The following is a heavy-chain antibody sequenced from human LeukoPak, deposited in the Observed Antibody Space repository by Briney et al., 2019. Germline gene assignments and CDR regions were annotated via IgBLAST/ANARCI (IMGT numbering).Heavy chain of an antibody. J-gene: IGHJ6*02. CDR3: ARDLVVVPAGPRGYYYGMDV. D-gene: IGHD2-2*01. Sequence: GGSLRLSCAASGFTFSSYEMNWVRQAPGKGLEWVSYISSSGSTIYYADSVKGRFTISRDNAKNSLYLQMNSLRAEDTAVYYCARDLVVVPAGPRGYYYGMDVWGQGTTVTVSS. CDR2: ISSSGSTI. CDR1: GFTFSSYE. V-gene: IGHV3-48*03.